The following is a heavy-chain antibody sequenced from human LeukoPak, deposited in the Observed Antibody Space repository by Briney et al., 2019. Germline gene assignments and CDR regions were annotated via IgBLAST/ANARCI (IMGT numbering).Heavy chain of an antibody. J-gene: IGHJ4*02. CDR2: INHSGRT. CDR3: ARGSCSGGSCWAY. D-gene: IGHD2-15*01. CDR1: GGSFSGYY. Sequence: PSETLSLTCAVYGGSFSGYYWSWIRQPPGKGLEWIGEINHSGRTNYNPSLKSRVTISVDTSKNQSSLKLSSVTAADTAVYYCARGSCSGGSCWAYWGQGTLVTVSS. V-gene: IGHV4-34*01.